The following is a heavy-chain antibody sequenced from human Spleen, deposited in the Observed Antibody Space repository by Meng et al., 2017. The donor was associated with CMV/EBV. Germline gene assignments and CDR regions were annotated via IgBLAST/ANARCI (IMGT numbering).Heavy chain of an antibody. CDR3: ARDLGDQLLWTYWFDP. V-gene: IGHV3-48*04. J-gene: IGHJ5*02. CDR2: ISSSSSTI. Sequence: GESLKISCAASGFTFSSYGMHWVRQAPGKGLEWVSYISSSSSTIYYADSVKGRFTISRDNAKNSLYLQMNSLRAEDTAVYYCARDLGDQLLWTYWFDPWGQGTLVTVSS. D-gene: IGHD2-2*01. CDR1: GFTFSSYG.